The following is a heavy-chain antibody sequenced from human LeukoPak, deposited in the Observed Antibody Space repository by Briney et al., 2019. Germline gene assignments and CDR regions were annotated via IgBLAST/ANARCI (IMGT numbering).Heavy chain of an antibody. Sequence: ASVKVSCKASGYTFTSYYMHWVGQAPGQGLEGMGIINPSGGSTSYAQKFQGRVTMTRDTSTSTVYMELSSLRSEDTAVYYCARFQVTSAVTSYYYGMDVWGQGTTVTVSS. CDR2: INPSGGST. J-gene: IGHJ6*02. D-gene: IGHD4-17*01. V-gene: IGHV1-46*01. CDR1: GYTFTSYY. CDR3: ARFQVTSAVTSYYYGMDV.